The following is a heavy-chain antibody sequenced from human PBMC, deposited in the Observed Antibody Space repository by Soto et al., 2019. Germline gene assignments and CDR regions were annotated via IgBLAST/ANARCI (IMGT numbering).Heavy chain of an antibody. CDR2: IYSGGST. CDR1: GFTVSSNY. CDR3: ARENYDFWSGYWSIWFDP. J-gene: IGHJ5*02. D-gene: IGHD3-3*01. V-gene: IGHV3-53*01. Sequence: PGGSLRLSCAASGFTVSSNYMSWVRQAPGKGLEWVSVIYSGGSTYYADSVKGRFTISRDNSKNTLYLQMNSLRAEDTAVYYCARENYDFWSGYWSIWFDPWGQGTLVTVSS.